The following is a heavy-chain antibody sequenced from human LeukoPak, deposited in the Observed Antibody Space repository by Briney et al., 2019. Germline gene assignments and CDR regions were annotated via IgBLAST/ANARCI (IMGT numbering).Heavy chain of an antibody. J-gene: IGHJ4*02. CDR3: ARDPGQLGYCSSTSCSHFDY. D-gene: IGHD2-2*01. V-gene: IGHV4-59*01. CDR2: IYYSGST. Sequence: PSETLSLTCTVSGGSISSYYVSWIRQPPGKGLEWIGYIYYSGSTNYNPSLKSRVTISVDTSKNQFSLKLSSVTAADTAVYYCARDPGQLGYCSSTSCSHFDYWGQGALVTVSS. CDR1: GGSISSYY.